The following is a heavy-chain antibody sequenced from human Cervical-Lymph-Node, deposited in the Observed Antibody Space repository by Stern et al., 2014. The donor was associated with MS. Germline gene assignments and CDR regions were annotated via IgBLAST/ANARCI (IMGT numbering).Heavy chain of an antibody. V-gene: IGHV1-69*05. CDR2: IIHLYQRS. CDR3: AERRDPRVGMDV. J-gene: IGHJ6*02. Sequence: VQLVQSGAEVKKPGTSVKISCKNSGDTFTGYVITWVRQAPGQGLEWVEGIIHLYQRSHYGQKYRGRVTINTDRIANMAYLKINNLADEDTAVYYCAERRDPRVGMDVWGHGTTVTVSS. CDR1: GDTFTGYV. D-gene: IGHD2-21*02.